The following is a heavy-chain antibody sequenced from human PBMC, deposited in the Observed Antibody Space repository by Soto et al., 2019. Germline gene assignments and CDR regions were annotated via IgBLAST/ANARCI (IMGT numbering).Heavy chain of an antibody. Sequence: QVQLVQSGAEVKKPGASVKVSCKASGYTFTSYGISWVRQAPGQGLEWMGWISAYNGNTNYAQKLQGRVTMTTDTSTSTAYMELRSLRSDDTAVYYCARDSLRYFDWLLSVPTNYGMDVWGQGTTVTVSS. CDR2: ISAYNGNT. CDR1: GYTFTSYG. CDR3: ARDSLRYFDWLLSVPTNYGMDV. J-gene: IGHJ6*02. D-gene: IGHD3-9*01. V-gene: IGHV1-18*01.